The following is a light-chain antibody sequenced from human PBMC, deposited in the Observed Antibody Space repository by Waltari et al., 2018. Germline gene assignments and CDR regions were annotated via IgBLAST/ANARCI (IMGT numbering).Light chain of an antibody. CDR2: AAS. CDR1: QIIRTY. Sequence: DIQITQSPPSLSASVGDRITISCRASQIIRTYVNWYQQKPGTAPKILISAASPLRGEVPSRFSGSGSGTDFTLTISNLQPEDFATYYCQQSYTTPRTFGQGTKVEIK. J-gene: IGKJ1*01. V-gene: IGKV1-39*01. CDR3: QQSYTTPRT.